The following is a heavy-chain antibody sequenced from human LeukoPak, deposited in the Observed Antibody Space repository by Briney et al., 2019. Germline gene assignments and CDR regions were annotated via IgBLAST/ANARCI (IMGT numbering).Heavy chain of an antibody. J-gene: IGHJ6*03. Sequence: VASVKVSCKASGGTFSSYAISWVRQAPGQGLEWMGGIIPIFGTANYAQKFQGRVTITTDESTSTAYMELSSLRSEDTAVYYCARDWDCSSTSCYKLKSDYYYYMDVWGKGTTVTVSS. CDR1: GGTFSSYA. CDR2: IIPIFGTA. V-gene: IGHV1-69*05. D-gene: IGHD2-2*02. CDR3: ARDWDCSSTSCYKLKSDYYYYMDV.